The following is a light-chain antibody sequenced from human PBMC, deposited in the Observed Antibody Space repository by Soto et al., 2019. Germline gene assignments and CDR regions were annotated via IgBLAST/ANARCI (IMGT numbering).Light chain of an antibody. J-gene: IGKJ2*01. V-gene: IGKV3-20*01. Sequence: DIVLTQSPGTLSLSPGERATLFCRASESVTSNKLDWYQHKIGQAPRLLLYDASRRATVIPDRFTGSGSGTEFTLTINRLAPEDVAVYFCQQYAASPFTFGQGTKL. CDR3: QQYAASPFT. CDR1: ESVTSNK. CDR2: DAS.